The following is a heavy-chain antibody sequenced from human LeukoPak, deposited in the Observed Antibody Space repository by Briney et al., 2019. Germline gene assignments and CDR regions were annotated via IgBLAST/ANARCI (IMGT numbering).Heavy chain of an antibody. CDR1: GFTFSSYW. Sequence: GGSLRLSCAASGFTFSSYWMSWVRQAPGKGLEWVAYIKQNESDKYYVDSVKGRFTISRDNAKNSLYLQMNSLRAEDTAVYYCARVRYCSSTSCQYFDYWGQGTLVTVSP. J-gene: IGHJ4*02. CDR2: IKQNESDK. CDR3: ARVRYCSSTSCQYFDY. D-gene: IGHD2-2*01. V-gene: IGHV3-7*03.